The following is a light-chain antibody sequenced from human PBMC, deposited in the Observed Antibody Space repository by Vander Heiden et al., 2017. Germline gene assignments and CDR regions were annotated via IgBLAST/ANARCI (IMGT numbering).Light chain of an antibody. V-gene: IGLV1-40*01. J-gene: IGLJ2*01. CDR1: SSNIGAGYD. CDR3: QSYDSSLSGVE. Sequence: QSVLTQPPSVSGAPGQRVTISCTGSSSNIGAGYDVHWYQQLPGTAPKLLIYGNSNRPSGVPDRFSGSKSGTSASLAITGLQAEDEADYYCQSYDSSLSGVECGGGTKLTVL. CDR2: GNS.